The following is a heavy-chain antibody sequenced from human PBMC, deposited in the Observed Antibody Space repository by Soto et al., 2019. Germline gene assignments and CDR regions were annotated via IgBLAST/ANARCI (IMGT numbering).Heavy chain of an antibody. CDR3: GITYFNPSLKSRVTISVDTSKNQFSLKMSFVTAADTAVYYCATGNHFYYSSGSLWSYYYYYGMDV. J-gene: IGHJ6*02. Sequence: PGESLKISCKGSGYSFTSYWIAWVRQMPGKGLEWMGIVHPGDSDTRYSPSIQGQVTISVDKSISTAYLQWSSLRASDTAMYYWGITYFNPSLKSRVTISVDTSKNQFSLKMSFVTAADTAVYYCATGNHFYYSSGSLWSYYYYYGMDVWGQGTTVTVSS. D-gene: IGHD3-10*01. CDR2: VHPGDSDT. V-gene: IGHV5-51*01. CDR1: GYSFTSYW.